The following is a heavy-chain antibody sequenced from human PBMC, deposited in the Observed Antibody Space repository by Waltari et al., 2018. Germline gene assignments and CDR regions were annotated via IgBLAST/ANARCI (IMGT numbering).Heavy chain of an antibody. CDR3: ARVGGEGNGAGWFDP. CDR1: GGPISSSSYY. D-gene: IGHD1-26*01. Sequence: QLQLQESGPGLVKPSETLSLTCTVSGGPISSSSYYWGWIRQPPGKGLGWIGMIYYSWSTDYHPSLKTRVTISVDTAKNQFSLKLSSVTAADTAVYYCARVGGEGNGAGWFDPWGQGTLVTVSS. CDR2: IYYSWST. J-gene: IGHJ5*02. V-gene: IGHV4-39*07.